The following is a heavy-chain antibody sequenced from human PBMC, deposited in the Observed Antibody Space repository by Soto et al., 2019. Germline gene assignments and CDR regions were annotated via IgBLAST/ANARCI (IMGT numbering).Heavy chain of an antibody. D-gene: IGHD1-7*01. CDR3: AKDPARGTPQYYYYGMDV. J-gene: IGHJ6*02. V-gene: IGHV3-30*18. CDR2: ISYDGSNK. CDR1: GFTFSSYC. Sequence: PGGSLRLSCAASGFTFSSYCMHWVRQAPGKGLEWVAVISYDGSNKYYADSVKGRFTISRDNSKNTLYLQMNSLRAEDTAVYYCAKDPARGTPQYYYYGMDVWGQGTTVTVSS.